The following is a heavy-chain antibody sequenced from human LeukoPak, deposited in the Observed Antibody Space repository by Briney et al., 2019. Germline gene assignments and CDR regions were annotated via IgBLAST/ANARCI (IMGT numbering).Heavy chain of an antibody. J-gene: IGHJ4*02. CDR3: ARITIFVIGG. CDR2: IYHSRST. D-gene: IGHD3-3*01. V-gene: IGHV4-38-2*01. CDR1: GYSIRGGYY. Sequence: SETLSLTCAVSGYSIRGGYYWGWIRQPPGKGLEWIGSIYHSRSTYYNPSVKSRVTISIDTTKNQFSLKLSSVTAADTAVYYCARITIFVIGGWGQGTLVTVSS.